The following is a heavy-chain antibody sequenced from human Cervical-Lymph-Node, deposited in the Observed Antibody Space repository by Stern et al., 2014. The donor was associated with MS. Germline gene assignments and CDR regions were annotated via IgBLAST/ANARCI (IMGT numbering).Heavy chain of an antibody. CDR2: ISPIFGTT. CDR3: ARNPTRYCTDGVCYTGWFDT. J-gene: IGHJ5*02. CDR1: GGTFGLYG. Sequence: QVQLVQSGAEVEKPGSSVKVSCRASGGTFGLYGISWVRQAPGQGLEWMGGISPIFGTTNYAQKFQGRVTITADKSTSTAYMELNSLRSEDTAVYYCARNPTRYCTDGVCYTGWFDTWGQGTLVTVSS. D-gene: IGHD2-8*01. V-gene: IGHV1-69*06.